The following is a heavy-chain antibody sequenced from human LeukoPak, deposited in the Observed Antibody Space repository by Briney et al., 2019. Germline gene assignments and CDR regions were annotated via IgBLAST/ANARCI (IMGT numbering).Heavy chain of an antibody. CDR2: IWYDGSNK. V-gene: IGHV3-33*01. Sequence: PGRSLRLSCAASGFTFNNYGMHWVRRAPGKGLEWMALIWYDGSNKYYADSVKGRFTISRDNSKNTLYLQMNSLRAEDTAVYYCSREYFDWSRNYYYGMDVWGQGTTVTVSS. CDR1: GFTFNNYG. D-gene: IGHD3-9*01. CDR3: SREYFDWSRNYYYGMDV. J-gene: IGHJ6*02.